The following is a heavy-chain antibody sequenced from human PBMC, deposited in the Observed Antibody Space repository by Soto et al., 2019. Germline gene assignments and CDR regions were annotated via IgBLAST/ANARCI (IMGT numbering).Heavy chain of an antibody. CDR1: GFTFSSYG. V-gene: IGHV3-33*01. CDR2: IWYDGSNK. CDR3: ARDGMVRGVTKGMDV. J-gene: IGHJ6*02. D-gene: IGHD3-10*01. Sequence: GGSLRLSCAASGFTFSSYGMHWVRQAPGKGLEWVAVIWYDGSNKYYADSVKGRFTISRDNSKNTLYLQMNSLRAEDTAVYYCARDGMVRGVTKGMDVWGQGTTVTVSS.